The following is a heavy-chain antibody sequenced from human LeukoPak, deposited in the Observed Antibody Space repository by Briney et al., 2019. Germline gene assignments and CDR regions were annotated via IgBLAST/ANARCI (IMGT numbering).Heavy chain of an antibody. CDR2: IRAYNGNT. J-gene: IGHJ6*02. V-gene: IGHV1-18*01. D-gene: IGHD3-10*01. CDR3: ARGVRDGMDV. Sequence: ASVTVSFKSSRFTFTNYVLTWVRQAPGQGLEWMGWIRAYNGNTNSAQKLQGRVTMTKDTSTSTAYMELTSLRSDDTAVYYCARGVRDGMDVWGQGTTVTVSS. CDR1: RFTFTNYV.